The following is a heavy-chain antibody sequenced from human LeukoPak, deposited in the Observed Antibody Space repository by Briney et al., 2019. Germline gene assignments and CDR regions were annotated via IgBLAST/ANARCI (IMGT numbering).Heavy chain of an antibody. V-gene: IGHV4-39*01. CDR3: ASQKALPVYYYDSSGFDY. CDR1: GGSISSSSYY. Sequence: PSETLSLTCTVSGGSISSSSYYWGWIRQPPGKGLEWIGSIYYSGSTYYNPSLKSRVTISVDTSKNQFSLKLSSVTAADTAVYFCASQKALPVYYYDSSGFDYWGQGTLVTVSS. CDR2: IYYSGST. J-gene: IGHJ4*02. D-gene: IGHD3-22*01.